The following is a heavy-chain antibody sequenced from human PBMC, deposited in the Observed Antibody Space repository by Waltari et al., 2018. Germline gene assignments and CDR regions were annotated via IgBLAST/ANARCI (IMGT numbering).Heavy chain of an antibody. D-gene: IGHD5-12*01. V-gene: IGHV1-69*05. CDR1: GGTFSSYA. J-gene: IGHJ6*03. CDR2: TIPIFGTP. CDR3: AGGGGIVATIQYYYYMDV. Sequence: QVQLVQSGAEVKKPGSSVKVSCKASGGTFSSYAISWVRQAPGQGLEWMGGTIPIFGTPNDAQKFQARITITTDESTSTAYLELSSLRSEDTAVYYCAGGGGIVATIQYYYYMDVWGKGTTVTVSS.